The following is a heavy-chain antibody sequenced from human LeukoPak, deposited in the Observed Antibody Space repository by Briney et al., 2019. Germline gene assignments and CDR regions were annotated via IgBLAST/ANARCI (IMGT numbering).Heavy chain of an antibody. Sequence: SETLSLTCTVSGGSISSYYWSWIRQPPGKGLEWIGYIYYSGSTNYNPSLKSRVTISADTSKNQFSLKLSSVTAADTAVYYCARTSSRVAAAGGFDYWGQGTLVTVSS. V-gene: IGHV4-59*01. J-gene: IGHJ4*02. CDR1: GGSISSYY. CDR3: ARTSSRVAAAGGFDY. CDR2: IYYSGST. D-gene: IGHD6-13*01.